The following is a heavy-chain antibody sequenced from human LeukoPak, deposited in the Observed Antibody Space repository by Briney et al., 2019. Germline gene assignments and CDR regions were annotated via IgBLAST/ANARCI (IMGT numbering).Heavy chain of an antibody. Sequence: GGSLRLSCAASGFTFSTYTMNWVRQPPGKGLEWVSNIGTSSSTIYYADSVKGRFTISRDNAKNSLYLQMNSLRAEDTAVYYCASYYYGSKTSLGYWGQGTLVTVSS. J-gene: IGHJ4*02. D-gene: IGHD3-10*01. CDR1: GFTFSTYT. CDR3: ASYYYGSKTSLGY. CDR2: IGTSSSTI. V-gene: IGHV3-48*01.